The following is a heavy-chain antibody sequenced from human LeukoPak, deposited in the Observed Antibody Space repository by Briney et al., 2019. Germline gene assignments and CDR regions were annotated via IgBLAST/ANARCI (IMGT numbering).Heavy chain of an antibody. CDR3: ARDLDYGGWFDP. J-gene: IGHJ5*02. D-gene: IGHD4-17*01. Sequence: GGSLRLSCAASGFTFSSYSMNWVRQAPGKGLEWVSSISSSSSYIYYADSVKGRFTISRDNAKNSLYLQMNSLRAEDTAVYHCARDLDYGGWFDPWGQGTLVTVSS. V-gene: IGHV3-21*01. CDR2: ISSSSSYI. CDR1: GFTFSSYS.